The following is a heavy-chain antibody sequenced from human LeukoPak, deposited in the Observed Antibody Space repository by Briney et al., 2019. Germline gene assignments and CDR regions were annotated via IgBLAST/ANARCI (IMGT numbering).Heavy chain of an antibody. V-gene: IGHV1-18*01. Sequence: ASVKVSCKASGYTFTTYGISWVRQAPGQGLEWMGWISTYNGNSNYAQNLQGRVTMTTDTSTSTAYMELRSLRSDDTAVYYCARSSGWSYYFDYWGQGTLVSVSS. J-gene: IGHJ4*02. CDR1: GYTFTTYG. CDR3: ARSSGWSYYFDY. CDR2: ISTYNGNS. D-gene: IGHD6-19*01.